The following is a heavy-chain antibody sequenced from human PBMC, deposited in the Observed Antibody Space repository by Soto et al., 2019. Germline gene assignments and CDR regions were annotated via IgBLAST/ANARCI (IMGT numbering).Heavy chain of an antibody. V-gene: IGHV4-39*01. CDR2: IDYNGVT. CDR3: GKVLVGATGHTDSDS. D-gene: IGHD2-15*01. CDR1: GGSIYRSGYY. J-gene: IGHJ4*02. Sequence: SATLSITRTVSGGSIYRSGYYWGWIRQPTGRGMEWIGNIDYNGVTYSNPSLKSRVTISRDTSKNQFSLKLTSVTAADTALYYCGKVLVGATGHTDSDSWGPGTLVTVS.